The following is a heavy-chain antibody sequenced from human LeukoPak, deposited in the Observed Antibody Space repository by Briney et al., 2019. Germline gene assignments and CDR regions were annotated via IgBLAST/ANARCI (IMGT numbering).Heavy chain of an antibody. J-gene: IGHJ3*01. CDR1: GFTFSSYV. CDR3: ARGYCSTTSCFPLDAFDV. Sequence: PGGCLRLSCVASGFTFSSYVMHWVRQAPGKGLVYASAISSNGGSTYYVETVKGRFIISRDNSKNTLHLQMGSLRVEDMAVYYCARGYCSTTSCFPLDAFDVWGQGTMVTVSS. V-gene: IGHV3-64*02. D-gene: IGHD2-2*01. CDR2: ISSNGGST.